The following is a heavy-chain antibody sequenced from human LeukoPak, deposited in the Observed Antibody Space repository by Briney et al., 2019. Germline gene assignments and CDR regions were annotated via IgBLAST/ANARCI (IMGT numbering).Heavy chain of an antibody. Sequence: GGSLRLSCAASGFTFSSYAMSWVRQAPGKGLEWVSGISGSGGSTYYADSVKGRFTISRDNSKNTLYLQMNSLRAEDTAVYYCAKDMVRGVPPLDAFDIWGQGTMVTVSS. D-gene: IGHD3-10*01. CDR3: AKDMVRGVPPLDAFDI. CDR1: GFTFSSYA. J-gene: IGHJ3*02. V-gene: IGHV3-23*01. CDR2: ISGSGGST.